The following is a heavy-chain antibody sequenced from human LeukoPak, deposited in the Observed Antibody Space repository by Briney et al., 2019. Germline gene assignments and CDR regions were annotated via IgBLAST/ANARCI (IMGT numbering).Heavy chain of an antibody. CDR1: GGSISSYY. D-gene: IGHD5-18*01. CDR3: ARKYSYGSFDN. Sequence: KPSETLSLTCTVSGGSISSYYWSWIRQPPGKGLEWIGYIYYSGSTNYNPSLKSRVTISVDTSKNQFSLKLSSVTAADTAVYYCARKYSYGSFDNWGQGTLVTVSS. J-gene: IGHJ4*02. CDR2: IYYSGST. V-gene: IGHV4-59*01.